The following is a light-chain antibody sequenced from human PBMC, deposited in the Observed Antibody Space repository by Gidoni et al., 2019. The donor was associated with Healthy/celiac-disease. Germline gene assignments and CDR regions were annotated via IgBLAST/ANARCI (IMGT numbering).Light chain of an antibody. V-gene: IGKV1-39*01. Sequence: DIQLTQSPSSLSASVGDRITITCRASQSISSYLNWYPQKPGKAPKLLIYAASSLQSGVPSRFSGSGSEADFTLTISSLQPEDFATYYCQRSYSTLWTFGQGTKVEIK. J-gene: IGKJ1*01. CDR1: QSISSY. CDR2: AAS. CDR3: QRSYSTLWT.